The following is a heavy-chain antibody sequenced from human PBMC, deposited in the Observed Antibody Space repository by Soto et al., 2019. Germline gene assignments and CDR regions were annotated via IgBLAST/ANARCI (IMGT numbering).Heavy chain of an antibody. J-gene: IGHJ5*02. D-gene: IGHD3-3*01. CDR1: GGTFSSYA. CDR2: IIPIFGTA. Sequence: QVQLVQSGAEVKKPGSSVKVSCKASGGTFSSYAISWVRQAPGQGLEWMGGIIPIFGTANYAQKFQGRVTTTADKSTSTAYMELSSLRSEDTAVYYCARWYYDFSRTHWFDPWGQGTLVTVSS. CDR3: ARWYYDFSRTHWFDP. V-gene: IGHV1-69*06.